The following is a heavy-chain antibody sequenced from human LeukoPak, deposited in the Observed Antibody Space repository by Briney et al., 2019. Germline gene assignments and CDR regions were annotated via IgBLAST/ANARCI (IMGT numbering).Heavy chain of an antibody. Sequence: QSGGSLRLSCVVSGFNFDNFAMHWVSQPLGKGLEWVAVISHDARTKYYADSMKGRITISRDNSRNTLFLQMNNLRTEDTAVYFCARPSPPGDGYNPPDHWGQGTLVTVSS. V-gene: IGHV3-30*04. CDR1: GFNFDNFA. D-gene: IGHD5-24*01. J-gene: IGHJ5*02. CDR2: ISHDARTK. CDR3: ARPSPPGDGYNPPDH.